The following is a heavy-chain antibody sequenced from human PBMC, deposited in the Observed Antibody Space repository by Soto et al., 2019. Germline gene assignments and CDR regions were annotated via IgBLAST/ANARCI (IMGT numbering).Heavy chain of an antibody. CDR2: ISGSGGST. Sequence: GESLKISCAASGFTFSSYAMSWVRQAPGKGLEWVSGISGSGGSTYYADSVKGRFTISRDNSKNTLYLQMNSLRAEDTAVYYCANTPTLATGGYNYYMDVWGKGTTVTVSS. D-gene: IGHD6-25*01. CDR1: GFTFSSYA. J-gene: IGHJ6*03. CDR3: ANTPTLATGGYNYYMDV. V-gene: IGHV3-23*01.